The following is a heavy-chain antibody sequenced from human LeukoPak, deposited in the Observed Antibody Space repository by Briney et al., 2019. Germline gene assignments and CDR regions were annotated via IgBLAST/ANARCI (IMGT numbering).Heavy chain of an antibody. CDR1: GGSISSSSYY. Sequence: SETLSLTCNVSGGSISSSSYYWGWIRQPPGKGLEWIGTVYYSGTTYYNPSLKSRVTISVDASKIQFSQKVSSVTAADTAVYYCARHSEKVDSSGFDDWGQGTLVTVSS. V-gene: IGHV4-39*01. D-gene: IGHD3-22*01. CDR3: ARHSEKVDSSGFDD. J-gene: IGHJ4*02. CDR2: VYYSGTT.